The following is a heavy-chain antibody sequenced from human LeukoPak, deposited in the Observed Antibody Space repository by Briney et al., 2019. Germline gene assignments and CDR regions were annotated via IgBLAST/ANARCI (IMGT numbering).Heavy chain of an antibody. D-gene: IGHD1-26*01. CDR1: GFTVSSNY. J-gene: IGHJ4*02. V-gene: IGHV3-53*01. CDR2: IYSGGST. CDR3: AREAVGAIFDY. Sequence: PGGSLRLSCAASGFTVSSNYMSWVRQAPGKGLGWVSVIYSGGSTYYADSVKGRFTISRDNSKNTLYLQMNSLRAEDTAVYYCAREAVGAIFDYWGQGTLVTVSS.